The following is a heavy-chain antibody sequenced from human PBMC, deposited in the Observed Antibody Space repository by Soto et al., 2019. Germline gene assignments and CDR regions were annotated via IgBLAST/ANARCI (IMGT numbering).Heavy chain of an antibody. CDR3: ARDIRRSGSYNWFDP. CDR1: GYTFTSYY. V-gene: IGHV1-46*01. J-gene: IGHJ5*02. CDR2: INPSGGST. Sequence: GASVKVSCKASGYTFTSYYMHWVRQAPGQGLEWMGIINPSGGSTSYAQKFQGRVTMTRDTSTSTVYMELSSLRSEDTAVYYCARDIRRSGSYNWFDPWGQGTLVTVSS. D-gene: IGHD1-26*01.